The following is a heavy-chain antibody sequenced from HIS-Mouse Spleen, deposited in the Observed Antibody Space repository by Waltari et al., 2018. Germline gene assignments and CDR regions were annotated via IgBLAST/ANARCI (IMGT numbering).Heavy chain of an antibody. CDR3: ARGALRGSYYWGEYFQH. V-gene: IGHV4-30-4*01. J-gene: IGHJ1*01. CDR1: GGSISRGDYY. Sequence: QVQLQESGPGLVKPSQTLSLTCTVSGGSISRGDYYWSWIRQPPGKGLEWIGYIYYSGSTYSNPSLKSRVTLSVDTSKNQFSLKLSSVTAADTAVYYCARGALRGSYYWGEYFQHWGQGTLVTVSS. D-gene: IGHD1-26*01. CDR2: IYYSGST.